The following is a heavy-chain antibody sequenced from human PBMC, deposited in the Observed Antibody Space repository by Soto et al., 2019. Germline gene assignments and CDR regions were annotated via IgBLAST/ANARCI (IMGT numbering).Heavy chain of an antibody. D-gene: IGHD4-17*01. V-gene: IGHV1-3*01. Sequence: QVQLVQSGAEVKKPGASVKVSCKASGYTFTSYAIHWVRQAPGQRLEWMGWINAGNGDTKYSQKFQGRVTITRDTSASTAYMELSRLRSEDTAVYYCAREGRYGDYLDYWVQGTLVTVSS. CDR3: AREGRYGDYLDY. CDR1: GYTFTSYA. J-gene: IGHJ4*02. CDR2: INAGNGDT.